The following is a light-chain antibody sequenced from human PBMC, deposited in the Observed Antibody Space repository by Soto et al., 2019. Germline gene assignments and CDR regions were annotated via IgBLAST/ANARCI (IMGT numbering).Light chain of an antibody. J-gene: IGKJ4*01. CDR3: QHRHSYPVT. Sequence: DIQLTQSPSFLSASVGDRVTITCRASQDINSYLAWYQQKAGKAPKLLIHTASTLQSGVPSRFSSSGSGTEFTLTISRLQPEDVATYYCQHRHSYPVTFGGVTKVDIK. CDR2: TAS. CDR1: QDINSY. V-gene: IGKV1-9*01.